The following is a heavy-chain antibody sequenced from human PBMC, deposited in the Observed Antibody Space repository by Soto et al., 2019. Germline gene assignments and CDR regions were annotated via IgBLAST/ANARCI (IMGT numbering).Heavy chain of an antibody. Sequence: PGGSLRLSCAASGFTFSSYGMHWVRQAPGKGLEWVAVISYDGSNKYYADSVKGRFTISRDNSKNTLYLQMNSLRAEDTAVYYCAKHMIVVVMYYYYGMDVWGQGTTVSVSS. D-gene: IGHD3-22*01. CDR1: GFTFSSYG. V-gene: IGHV3-30*18. CDR2: ISYDGSNK. J-gene: IGHJ6*02. CDR3: AKHMIVVVMYYYYGMDV.